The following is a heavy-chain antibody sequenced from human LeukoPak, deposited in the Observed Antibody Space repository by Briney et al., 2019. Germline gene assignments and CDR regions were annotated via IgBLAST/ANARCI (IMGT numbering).Heavy chain of an antibody. J-gene: IGHJ5*02. V-gene: IGHV1-69*05. CDR2: VIPIYYTT. D-gene: IGHD6-13*01. Sequence: SVKVSCKASGGTFSSYAISWVRQAPGQGLEWLGGVIPIYYTTKYAQKFHDRVTITTDESTSTAYMELSSLKSEDTAMYYCARSMAAEGTGPFDPWGQGTLVTVSS. CDR3: ARSMAAEGTGPFDP. CDR1: GGTFSSYA.